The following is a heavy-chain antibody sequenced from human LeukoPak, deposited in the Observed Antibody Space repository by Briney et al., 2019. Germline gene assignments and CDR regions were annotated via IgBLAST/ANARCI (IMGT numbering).Heavy chain of an antibody. CDR1: GASFSAYF. CDR2: ISSNGDVL. CDR3: ARAGGLDY. V-gene: IGHV3-11*04. J-gene: IGHJ4*02. D-gene: IGHD3-10*01. Sequence: GGSLRLSCAASGASFSAYFMSWIRQAPGKGLDWVSYISSNGDVLYYADSVKGRFTISRDNAKNSLYLQMNSLRAEDTAVYYCARAGGLDYWGQGTLVTVSS.